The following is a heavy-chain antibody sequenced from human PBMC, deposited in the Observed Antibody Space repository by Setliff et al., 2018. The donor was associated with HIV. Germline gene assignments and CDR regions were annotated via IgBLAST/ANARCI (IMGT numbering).Heavy chain of an antibody. CDR1: GYSISSGYY. D-gene: IGHD3-10*01. CDR3: ARDNSYYYGSGSHYWYGMDV. V-gene: IGHV4-38-2*02. Sequence: SETLSLTCAVSGYSISSGYYWGWIRQPPGKGLEWIGSIYHSGSTNYNPSLKSRVTISVDTSKNQFSLKLSSVTAADTAVYYCARDNSYYYGSGSHYWYGMDVWGQGTTVTVSS. J-gene: IGHJ6*01. CDR2: IYHSGST.